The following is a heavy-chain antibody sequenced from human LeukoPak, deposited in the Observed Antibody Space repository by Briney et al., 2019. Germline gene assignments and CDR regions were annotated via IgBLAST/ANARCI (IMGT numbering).Heavy chain of an antibody. CDR1: GFTVSSNY. CDR3: ARDYYDSSGYMSSHY. V-gene: IGHV3-53*05. Sequence: GGSLRLSCAASGFTVSSNYMSWVRQAPGKGLEWVSVIYSGGSTYYADSVKGRFTISRDNSKNTLYLQMNSLRAEDTAVYYCARDYYDSSGYMSSHYWGQGTLVTVSS. J-gene: IGHJ4*02. D-gene: IGHD3-22*01. CDR2: IYSGGST.